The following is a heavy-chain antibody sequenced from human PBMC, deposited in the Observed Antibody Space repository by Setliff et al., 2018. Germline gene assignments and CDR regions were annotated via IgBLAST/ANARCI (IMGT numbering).Heavy chain of an antibody. CDR2: IKEDGSEK. D-gene: IGHD3-10*01. J-gene: IGHJ6*02. CDR3: ARGTRGIRGPPHSPKKYGMDV. Sequence: GGSLRLSCAASRFTFSNYWMSWVRQAPGKGLEWVANIKEDGSEKYYVDSVKGRFTISRENAQNSLYLQMNSLRAEDTAVYYCARGTRGIRGPPHSPKKYGMDVWGQGTTVTVSS. V-gene: IGHV3-7*01. CDR1: RFTFSNYW.